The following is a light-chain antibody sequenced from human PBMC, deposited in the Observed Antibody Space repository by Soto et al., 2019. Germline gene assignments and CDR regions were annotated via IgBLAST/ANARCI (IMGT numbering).Light chain of an antibody. V-gene: IGLV2-23*01. J-gene: IGLJ1*01. CDR2: EGS. CDR3: CSYAGSSTLDV. CDR1: SSDVGSYNL. Sequence: QSALTQPASVSGSPGQSITISCTGTSSDVGSYNLVSWYQQHPGKAPKLMIYEGSKRPSGVSNRFSGSKSGNTASLTISGLQAEDEADYYCCSYAGSSTLDVFGPGTKLTVL.